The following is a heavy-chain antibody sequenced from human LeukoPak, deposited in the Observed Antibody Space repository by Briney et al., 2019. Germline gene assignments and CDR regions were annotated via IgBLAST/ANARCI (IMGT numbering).Heavy chain of an antibody. Sequence: GGSLRLSCAASGFTFSSFGINWVRQAPGKGLEWVSYISSSSSTIYYADSVKGRFTISSDNAKNSLYLQRNSLKAAAPALYSCVRGIGKGPYYWGQGTLVTVSS. D-gene: IGHD1-26*01. J-gene: IGHJ4*02. CDR2: ISSSSSTI. V-gene: IGHV3-48*01. CDR1: GFTFSSFG. CDR3: VRGIGKGPYY.